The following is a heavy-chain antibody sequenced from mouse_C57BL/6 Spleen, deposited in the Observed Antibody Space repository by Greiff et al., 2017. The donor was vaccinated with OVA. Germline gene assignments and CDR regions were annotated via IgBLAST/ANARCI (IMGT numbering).Heavy chain of an antibody. Sequence: VKLMESGPELVKPGASVKISCKASGYAFSSSWMNWVKQRPGKGLEWIGRIYPGDGDTNYNGKFKGKATLTADKSSSTAYMQLSSLTSEDSAVYFCARDGYSWYFDVWGTGTTVTVSS. CDR2: IYPGDGDT. V-gene: IGHV1-82*01. CDR1: GYAFSSSW. J-gene: IGHJ1*03. D-gene: IGHD2-3*01. CDR3: ARDGYSWYFDV.